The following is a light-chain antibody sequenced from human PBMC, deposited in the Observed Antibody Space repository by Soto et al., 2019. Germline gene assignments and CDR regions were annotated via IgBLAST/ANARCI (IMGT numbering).Light chain of an antibody. CDR1: QSVRDNY. CDR3: QQYGSSPGT. Sequence: IVSTQSPGTVTLSPGERATLSCRASQSVRDNYLAWYQQKPGQAPSLLIFDTSRRATGIPDRFTGSGSGTDFALTISRVEPQDIAVYFCQQYGSSPGTFGQGTKV. J-gene: IGKJ1*01. V-gene: IGKV3-20*01. CDR2: DTS.